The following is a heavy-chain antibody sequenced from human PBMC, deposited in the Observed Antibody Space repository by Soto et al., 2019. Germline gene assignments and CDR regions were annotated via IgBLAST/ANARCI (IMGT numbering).Heavy chain of an antibody. J-gene: IGHJ6*02. Sequence: GESLKISCKGSGYSFTSYWIGWLRQMPGKGLEWMGIIYPGDSETRYSPSFQCQVTISADKSISTAYLQWSSLKASDTAMYYCARLGDVVVPAAISTYYYYGMDVWGQGTTVTVSS. CDR1: GYSFTSYW. CDR3: ARLGDVVVPAAISTYYYYGMDV. D-gene: IGHD2-2*02. CDR2: IYPGDSET. V-gene: IGHV5-51*01.